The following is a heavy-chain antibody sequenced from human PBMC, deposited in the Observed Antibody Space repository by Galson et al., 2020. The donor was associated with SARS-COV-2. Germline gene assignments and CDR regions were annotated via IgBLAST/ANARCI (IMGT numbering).Heavy chain of an antibody. CDR2: ISGSGGST. J-gene: IGHJ3*02. CDR3: AKDRGYYSGIDAFDI. D-gene: IGHD3-22*01. CDR1: GFTFSSYA. Sequence: GESLKISCAASGFTFSSYAMSWVRQAPGKGLEWVSAISGSGGSTYYADSVKGRFTISRDNSKNTLYLQMNSLRAEDTAVYYCAKDRGYYSGIDAFDIWGQGTMVTVSS. V-gene: IGHV3-23*01.